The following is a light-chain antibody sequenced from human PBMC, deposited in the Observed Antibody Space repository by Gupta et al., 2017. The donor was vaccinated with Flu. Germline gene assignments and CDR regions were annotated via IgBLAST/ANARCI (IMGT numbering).Light chain of an antibody. CDR1: GSDVGSSDL. Sequence: QSALTQPASVSWSPGQSIPISCIGTGSDVGSSDLVSWYQQHPDKAPKLMIYESNKRPSGVSNRFSCSKSGNTAYLTISGLQAEDEGDYYCCSYAHPTTFVFGTGTNVTVL. CDR3: CSYAHPTTFV. J-gene: IGLJ1*01. V-gene: IGLV2-23*01. CDR2: ESN.